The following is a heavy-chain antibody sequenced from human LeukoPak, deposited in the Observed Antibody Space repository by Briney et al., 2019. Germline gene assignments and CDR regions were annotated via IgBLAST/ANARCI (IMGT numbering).Heavy chain of an antibody. V-gene: IGHV4-31*03. Sequence: SETLSLTCTVSGGSISSGGYYWSWIRQHPGKGLEWIGYIYYSGSTYYNPSLKSRVTISVDTSKNQFSLKLSSVTAADTAVYYCARATPEWLLYDYWGQGTLVTVSS. D-gene: IGHD3-3*01. CDR3: ARATPEWLLYDY. J-gene: IGHJ4*02. CDR2: IYYSGST. CDR1: GGSISSGGYY.